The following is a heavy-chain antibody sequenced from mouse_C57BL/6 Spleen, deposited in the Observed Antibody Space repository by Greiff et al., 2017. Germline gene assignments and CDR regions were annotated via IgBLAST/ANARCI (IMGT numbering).Heavy chain of an antibody. CDR3: ARGVTAVVALPYWDFDV. CDR2: IYPGDGDT. Sequence: VQLQQSGAELVKPGASVKISCKASGYAFSSYWMNWVKQRPGKGLEWIGQIYPGDGDTNYNGKFKGKATLTADKSSSTAYMQLSSLTSEDSAVYFCARGVTAVVALPYWDFDVWGTGTTVTVSS. V-gene: IGHV1-80*01. CDR1: GYAFSSYW. J-gene: IGHJ1*03. D-gene: IGHD1-1*01.